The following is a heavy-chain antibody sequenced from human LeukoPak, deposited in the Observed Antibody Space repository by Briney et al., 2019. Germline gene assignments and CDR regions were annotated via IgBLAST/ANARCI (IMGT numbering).Heavy chain of an antibody. D-gene: IGHD3-10*01. CDR3: ARVAWFGESVIHYFDY. V-gene: IGHV5-51*01. CDR2: IYPGDSDT. Sequence: GESLKISCMGSGYSFTSYWIGWVRQMPGKGLEWMGIIYPGDSDTRYSPSFQGQVTISADKSIGTAYLQWSSLKASDTAMYYCARVAWFGESVIHYFDYWGQGTLVTVSS. J-gene: IGHJ4*02. CDR1: GYSFTSYW.